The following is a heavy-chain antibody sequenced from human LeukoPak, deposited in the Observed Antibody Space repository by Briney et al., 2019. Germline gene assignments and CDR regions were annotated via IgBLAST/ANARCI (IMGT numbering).Heavy chain of an antibody. J-gene: IGHJ4*02. D-gene: IGHD6-19*01. CDR1: GGSFSGYY. CDR3: ARPRYSSGWSIFDY. CDR2: INHSGST. Sequence: SETLSLTCAVCGGSFSGYYWSWIRQPPGKGLEWIGEINHSGSTNYNPSLKSRVTISVDTSKNQFSLKLSSVTAADTAVYYCARPRYSSGWSIFDYWGQGTLVTVSS. V-gene: IGHV4-34*01.